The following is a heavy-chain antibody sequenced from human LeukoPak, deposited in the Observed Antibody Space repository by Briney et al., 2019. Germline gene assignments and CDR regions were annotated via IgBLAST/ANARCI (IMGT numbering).Heavy chain of an antibody. V-gene: IGHV7-4-1*02. Sequence: ASVKVSCKASGYTFTSYAMNWVRQAPGQGLEWMGWINTNTGNPTYAQGFTGRLVFSLDTSVRTAYLQISSLKAEDTAVYYCARERGDRDTFDIWGQGTMVTVSS. J-gene: IGHJ3*02. CDR2: INTNTGNP. CDR3: ARERGDRDTFDI. CDR1: GYTFTSYA. D-gene: IGHD7-27*01.